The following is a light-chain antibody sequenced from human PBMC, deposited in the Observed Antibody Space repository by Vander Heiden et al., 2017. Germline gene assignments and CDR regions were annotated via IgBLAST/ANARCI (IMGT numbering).Light chain of an antibody. Sequence: DIQMTQSPSSVSASVGDRVTITCRASQRLSNWLAWYQQKPGKAPKLLIYDASNLQSGVPSRFSGSGSGTDFTLTISSLQPEDSATYSCQQTNSFPYTFGQGTKLEI. CDR1: QRLSNW. CDR2: DAS. J-gene: IGKJ2*01. V-gene: IGKV1-12*01. CDR3: QQTNSFPYT.